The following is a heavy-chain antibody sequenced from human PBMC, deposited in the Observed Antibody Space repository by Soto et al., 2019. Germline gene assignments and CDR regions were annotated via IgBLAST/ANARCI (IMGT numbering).Heavy chain of an antibody. CDR2: IIPIVGTA. V-gene: IGHV1-69*06. CDR1: GGTFSNYA. J-gene: IGHJ6*02. D-gene: IGHD2-15*01. Sequence: QVQLVQSGAEVKKPGSSVKVSCKASGGTFSNYAISWVRQAPGQGLEWVGAIIPIVGTANYAEKFQGRVTITADKSTSTGFTELSSLRSEDTDLYYFARGGVVAAIPYYHYGMDVWGQGTTVTVPS. CDR3: ARGGVVAAIPYYHYGMDV.